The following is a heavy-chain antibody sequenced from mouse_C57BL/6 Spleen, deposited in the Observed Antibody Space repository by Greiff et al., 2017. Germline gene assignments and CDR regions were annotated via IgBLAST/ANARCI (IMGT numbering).Heavy chain of an antibody. D-gene: IGHD1-1*01. V-gene: IGHV1-72*01. CDR2: IDPNSGGT. Sequence: VQLQQSGAELVKPGASVKLSCKASGYTFTSYWMHWVKQRPGRGLEWIGRIDPNSGGTKNNEKFKSKATQTVDKPASTADMQLSSPTSEDSAVYYCARGGVITTVVVDWYFEVWGTGTTVTVSS. J-gene: IGHJ1*03. CDR3: ARGGVITTVVVDWYFEV. CDR1: GYTFTSYW.